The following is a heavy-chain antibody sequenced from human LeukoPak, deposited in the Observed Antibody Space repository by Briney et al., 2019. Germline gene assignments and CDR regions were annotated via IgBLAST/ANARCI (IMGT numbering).Heavy chain of an antibody. CDR3: ARDLGKQQLGFDY. CDR2: ISGYNGDT. J-gene: IGHJ4*02. Sequence: ASVKVSCKASGYTFTSYGISWVRQAPGQGLEWMGWISGYNGDTNYAQNLQGRVTMTTDTSTSTTYMELGSLRSDDTAVYYCARDLGKQQLGFDYWGQGTLDTVSS. D-gene: IGHD6-13*01. V-gene: IGHV1-18*01. CDR1: GYTFTSYG.